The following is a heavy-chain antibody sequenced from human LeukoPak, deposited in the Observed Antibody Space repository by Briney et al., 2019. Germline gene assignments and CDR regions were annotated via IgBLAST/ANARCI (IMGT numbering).Heavy chain of an antibody. D-gene: IGHD6-13*01. CDR3: TRGSFGWGSSWYGYYYYYMDV. Sequence: GGSLRLSCAAPGFTLSSYSMNWVRQAPGKGLEWVGFIRSKAYGGTTEYAASVKGRFTISRDDSKSIAYLQMNSLKTEDTAVYYCTRGSFGWGSSWYGYYYYYMDVWGKGTTVTISS. CDR1: GFTLSSYS. V-gene: IGHV3-49*04. J-gene: IGHJ6*03. CDR2: IRSKAYGGTT.